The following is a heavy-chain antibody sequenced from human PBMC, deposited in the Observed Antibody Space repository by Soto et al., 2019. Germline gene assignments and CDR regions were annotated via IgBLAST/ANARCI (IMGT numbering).Heavy chain of an antibody. CDR1: GFTFSSYG. CDR3: AKNMISGDETKYYYGMDV. D-gene: IGHD4-17*01. Sequence: VQLVESGGGVVQPGRSLRLSCAASGFTFSSYGMHWVRQAPGKGLEWVAVISYDGSNKYYADSVKGRFTISRDNSKNPLYLQMNSLRAEDTAVYYCAKNMISGDETKYYYGMDVWGQGTTVTVSS. CDR2: ISYDGSNK. V-gene: IGHV3-30*18. J-gene: IGHJ6*02.